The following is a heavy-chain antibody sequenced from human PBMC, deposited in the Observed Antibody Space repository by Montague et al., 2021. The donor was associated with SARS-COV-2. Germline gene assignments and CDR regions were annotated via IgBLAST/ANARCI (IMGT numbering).Heavy chain of an antibody. Sequence: SETLSLTCAVYSGSFSDYYWTWIRQPPGKGLEWIGEINHTGSATYNPSLKSRGTLSVDTSKDQFSLKLQSVTAAATAAYYCERGQVTFFGMLIFIPAAGHLDGWGQGTSVTVSS. D-gene: IGHD3-3*01. V-gene: IGHV4-34*01. CDR2: INHTGSA. CDR1: SGSFSDYY. CDR3: ERGQVTFFGMLIFIPAAGHLDG. J-gene: IGHJ3*01.